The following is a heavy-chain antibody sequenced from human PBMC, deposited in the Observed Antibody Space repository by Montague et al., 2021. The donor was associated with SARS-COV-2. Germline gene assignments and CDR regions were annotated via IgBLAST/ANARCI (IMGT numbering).Heavy chain of an antibody. V-gene: IGHV3-48*03. J-gene: IGHJ4*02. Sequence: SLRLSCAASGFTFSSYEMNWVRQAPGKGLEWVSYISSSGSTIYYVDSVKGRFTISRDNAKNSLYLQMNSLRAEDTAVYYCARVAGWTDYYDILTGYSRNFDYWGQGTLVTVSS. CDR3: ARVAGWTDYYDILTGYSRNFDY. CDR2: ISSSGSTI. D-gene: IGHD3-9*01. CDR1: GFTFSSYE.